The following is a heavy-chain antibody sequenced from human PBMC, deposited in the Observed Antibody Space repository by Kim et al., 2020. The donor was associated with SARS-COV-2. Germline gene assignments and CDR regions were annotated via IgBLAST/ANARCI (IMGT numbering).Heavy chain of an antibody. D-gene: IGHD5-12*01. CDR3: ARDFGMVATIRFDD. Sequence: ASVKVSCRSSGFNINDYGISWVRQAPGQGLEWMAWISDYNENTKYAEEFKDRCTLTKDTSTNTVYMELRSLRSDDTAIYYCARDFGMVATIRFDDWGQGTQVTVSS. V-gene: IGHV1-18*01. CDR1: GFNINDYG. J-gene: IGHJ4*02. CDR2: ISDYNENT.